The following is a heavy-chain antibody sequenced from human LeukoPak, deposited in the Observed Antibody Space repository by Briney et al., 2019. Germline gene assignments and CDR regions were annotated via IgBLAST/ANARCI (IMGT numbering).Heavy chain of an antibody. V-gene: IGHV3-23*01. CDR2: FTGSGGST. CDR3: AKVSSSGWNNYFGY. Sequence: GGSLRLSCAASGXTFRSYAMTWVRQAPGKGQEWVSTFTGSGGSTYYADSVKGRFTISRDDSKNTLYLQMNSLRAEDTAVYYCAKVSSSGWNNYFGYWGQGTVVTVSP. D-gene: IGHD6-19*01. CDR1: GXTFRSYA. J-gene: IGHJ4*02.